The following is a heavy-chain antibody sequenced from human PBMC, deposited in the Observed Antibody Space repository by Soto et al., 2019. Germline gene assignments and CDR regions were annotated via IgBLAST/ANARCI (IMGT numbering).Heavy chain of an antibody. V-gene: IGHV3-30*18. CDR2: ISYDGTST. J-gene: IGHJ4*02. Sequence: QVQLEESGGGVVQPGRSLRLSCAASGFTFSSYGMHWVRQAPGKGLEWVAVISYDGTSTDFADSVKGRFTISRDNSKNALFLEMNSLRAEDTAGYYCAKDLGGGWIPDYFDHWGQGTLVTVSS. D-gene: IGHD3-16*01. CDR1: GFTFSSYG. CDR3: AKDLGGGWIPDYFDH.